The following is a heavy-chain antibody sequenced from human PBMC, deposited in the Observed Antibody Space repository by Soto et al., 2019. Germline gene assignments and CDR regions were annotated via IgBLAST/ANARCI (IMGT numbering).Heavy chain of an antibody. CDR2: ISGSSYST. CDR3: AKDSRYSDYVRAFDM. CDR1: GFIFNNYA. J-gene: IGHJ3*02. V-gene: IGHV3-23*01. Sequence: EVQLLESGGGLVQPGGSLRLSCAASGFIFNNYAMTWVRQAPGKGLEWVSSISGSSYSTYYADSVKGRFTISRDNSKNTRDLQINSVRAEDTAVYYCAKDSRYSDYVRAFDMWGQGTMVTVSS. D-gene: IGHD5-12*01.